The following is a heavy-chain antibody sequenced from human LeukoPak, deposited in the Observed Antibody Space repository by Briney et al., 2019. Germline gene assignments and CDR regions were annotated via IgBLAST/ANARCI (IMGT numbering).Heavy chain of an antibody. D-gene: IGHD3-22*01. CDR1: GFTFDDYA. CDR3: AKGDESSAYFRYFDS. CDR2: FTWNSGSL. J-gene: IGHJ4*02. V-gene: IGHV3-9*01. Sequence: SLRLSCVLSGFTFDDYAIRWVRHAAGKGREWVAGFTWNSGSLVYANSVKGRFTISRDNAKNSLYLQMNSLRVEDTAFYYRAKGDESSAYFRYFDSWGQGTLVTVSS.